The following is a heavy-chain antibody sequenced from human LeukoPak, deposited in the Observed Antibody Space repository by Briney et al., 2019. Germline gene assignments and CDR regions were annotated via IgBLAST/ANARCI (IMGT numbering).Heavy chain of an antibody. J-gene: IGHJ4*02. Sequence: QAGGSLRLSCAASGFTVSSNYMSWVRQAPGKGLEWVSVIYSGGSTYYADSVKGRFTISRDNSKNTLYLQMNSLRAEDTAVYYCAKEWGRAARPPSFDYWGQGTLVTVSS. CDR1: GFTVSSNY. CDR2: IYSGGST. D-gene: IGHD3-16*01. V-gene: IGHV3-66*01. CDR3: AKEWGRAARPPSFDY.